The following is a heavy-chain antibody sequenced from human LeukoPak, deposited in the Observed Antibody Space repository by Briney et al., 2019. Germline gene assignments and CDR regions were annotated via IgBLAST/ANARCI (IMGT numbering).Heavy chain of an antibody. CDR3: ARGTGYYGSGSPDNYFDY. J-gene: IGHJ4*02. CDR1: GGSVSSGSYY. V-gene: IGHV4-61*01. D-gene: IGHD3-10*01. Sequence: PSETLSLTCTVSGGSVSSGSYYWSWIRQPPGKGLEWIGYIYYSGSTNCNPSLKSRVTISLDTSKNQFSLKLSSVTAADTAVYYCARGTGYYGSGSPDNYFDYWGQGTLVTVSS. CDR2: IYYSGST.